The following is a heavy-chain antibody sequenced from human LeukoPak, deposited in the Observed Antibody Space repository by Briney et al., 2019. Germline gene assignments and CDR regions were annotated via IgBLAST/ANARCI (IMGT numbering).Heavy chain of an antibody. CDR3: AREETYSWYYFDY. D-gene: IGHD6-13*01. J-gene: IGHJ4*02. V-gene: IGHV3-49*03. Sequence: GGSLRLSCTASGFTFGDYAMSWFRQAPGKGLEWVGFIRSKAYGGTTEYAASVKGRFTISRDDSKSIAYLQMNSLKTEDTAVYYCAREETYSWYYFDYWGQGTLVTVSS. CDR2: IRSKAYGGTT. CDR1: GFTFGDYA.